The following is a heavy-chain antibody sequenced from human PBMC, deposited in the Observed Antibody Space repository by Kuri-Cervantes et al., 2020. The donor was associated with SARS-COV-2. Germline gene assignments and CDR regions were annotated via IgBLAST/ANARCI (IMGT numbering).Heavy chain of an antibody. CDR3: AKGYSYGYREGELDY. CDR1: GFTFSSYG. J-gene: IGHJ4*02. V-gene: IGHV3-33*03. D-gene: IGHD5-18*01. Sequence: GESLKISCAASGFTFSSYGMHWVRQAPGKGLEWVAVIWYDGSNKYYADSVKGRFTISRDNAKNSLYLQMNSLRAEDTALYYCAKGYSYGYREGELDYWGQGTLVTGSS. CDR2: IWYDGSNK.